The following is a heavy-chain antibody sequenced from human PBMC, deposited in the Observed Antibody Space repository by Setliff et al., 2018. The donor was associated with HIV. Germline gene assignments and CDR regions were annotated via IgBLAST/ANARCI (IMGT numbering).Heavy chain of an antibody. D-gene: IGHD4-17*01. J-gene: IGHJ6*03. V-gene: IGHV4-34*01. CDR2: IYYSGST. CDR3: ARESPHGGDYILTTYYMDV. Sequence: SETLSLTCAVYGGSFSGYYWGWIRQPPGKGLEWIGSIYYSGSTYYNPSLNRRVTISVDTSKNQFSRKLSSVTAADTAVYYCARESPHGGDYILTTYYMDVWGKGTTVTVSS. CDR1: GGSFSGYY.